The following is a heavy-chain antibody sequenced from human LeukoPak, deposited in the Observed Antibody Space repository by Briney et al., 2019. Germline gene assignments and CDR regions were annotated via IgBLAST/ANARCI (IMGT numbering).Heavy chain of an antibody. CDR1: GFTSSSYA. V-gene: IGHV3-23*01. CDR3: AKELTEQWLIDAFDI. D-gene: IGHD6-19*01. CDR2: ISHSGSI. Sequence: GGSLRLSCAASGFTSSSYAMNWVRQAPGKGLEWVSSISHSGSISYADSVKGRFTISRDNSRNTLYLQMSSLRAEDTAIYYCAKELTEQWLIDAFDIWGQGTMVTVSS. J-gene: IGHJ3*02.